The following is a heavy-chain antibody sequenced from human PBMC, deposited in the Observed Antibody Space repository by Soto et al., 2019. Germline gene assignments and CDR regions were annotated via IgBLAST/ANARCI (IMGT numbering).Heavy chain of an antibody. J-gene: IGHJ6*02. CDR2: INHSGST. V-gene: IGHV4-34*01. CDR3: ARAGGLRYFDWLFSDGMDV. CDR1: GGSFSGYY. Sequence: SETLSLTCAVYGGSFSGYYWSWIRQPPGKGLEWIGEINHSGSTNYNPSLKSRVTISVDTSKNQFSLKLSSVTAADTAVYYCARAGGLRYFDWLFSDGMDVWGQGTTVTVS. D-gene: IGHD3-9*01.